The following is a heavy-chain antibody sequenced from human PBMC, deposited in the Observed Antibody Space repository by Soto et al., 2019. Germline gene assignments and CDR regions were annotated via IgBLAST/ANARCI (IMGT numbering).Heavy chain of an antibody. CDR2: INAHSGGT. CDR1: GFSFTGYY. D-gene: IGHD6-6*01. V-gene: IGHV1-2*02. Sequence: ASVKVSCKASGFSFTGYYIHWLRQAPGQGLEWMGWINAHSGGTEYAQKFQGRVTLPRDMSSATAYLTLTSLTSDATALYYCAKDLTRQLAYWLDPWGQGTQVTVSS. CDR3: AKDLTRQLAYWLDP. J-gene: IGHJ5*02.